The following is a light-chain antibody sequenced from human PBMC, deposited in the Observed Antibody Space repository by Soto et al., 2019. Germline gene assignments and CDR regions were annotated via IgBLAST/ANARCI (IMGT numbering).Light chain of an antibody. CDR3: QQYNKWPPLT. CDR1: QSVSYN. V-gene: IGKV3-15*01. J-gene: IGKJ4*01. CDR2: GAF. Sequence: EIVMTQSPPTLSVSPGERATLSCRASQSVSYNLAWYQQTPGQAPRLLIYGAFTRATGIPARFSGSGSGTEFTLTISSLQSEDFAVYYCQQYNKWPPLTFGGGTKVEI.